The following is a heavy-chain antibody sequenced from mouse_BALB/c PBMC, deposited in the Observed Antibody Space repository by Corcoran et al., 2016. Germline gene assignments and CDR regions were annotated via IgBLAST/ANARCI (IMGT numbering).Heavy chain of an antibody. D-gene: IGHD1-1*01. CDR3: ASWCITTLDY. Sequence: EVLLQQSGPELVKPAASVQITCKASGYTFTDYNMDWVKQSHGKSLEWIGGINPRSRGTIYNQTFEGRATLTVDKSSSTAYMELSSLTSEDTAVYYCASWCITTLDYWGQGTTVTASS. J-gene: IGHJ2*01. V-gene: IGHV1-18*01. CDR2: INPRSRGT. CDR1: GYTFTDYN.